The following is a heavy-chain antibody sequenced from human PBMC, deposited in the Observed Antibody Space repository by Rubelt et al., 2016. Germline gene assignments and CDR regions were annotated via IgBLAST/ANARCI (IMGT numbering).Heavy chain of an antibody. CDR3: ARDHEYYYDSSGYDDY. Sequence: GLEWMGWINPNSGGTNYAQKFQGRVTMTRDTSISTAYMELSRLRSDDTAVYYCARDHEYYYDSSGYDDYWGRGTLVTVSS. J-gene: IGHJ4*02. V-gene: IGHV1-2*02. CDR2: INPNSGGT. D-gene: IGHD3-22*01.